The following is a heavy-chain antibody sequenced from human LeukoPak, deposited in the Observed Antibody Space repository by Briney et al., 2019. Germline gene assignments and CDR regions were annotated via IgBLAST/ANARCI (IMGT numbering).Heavy chain of an antibody. CDR2: ISGRGDST. V-gene: IGHV3-23*01. CDR1: GFTFRSYA. J-gene: IGHJ2*01. D-gene: IGHD6-13*01. CDR3: AKAIAAPVWYFDL. Sequence: PGGSLRLSCSASGFTFRSYAMSWVRQAPGKGLEWVSTISGRGDSTYYADSVKGRFTISRDNSRNTLYLQMNTLRAEDTAVYYCAKAIAAPVWYFDLWGRGTLVTVSS.